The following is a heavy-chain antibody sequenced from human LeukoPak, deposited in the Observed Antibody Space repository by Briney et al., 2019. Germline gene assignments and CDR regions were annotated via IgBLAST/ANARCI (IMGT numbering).Heavy chain of an antibody. CDR1: GFIFSGSA. CDR3: TRVSNNWYFDL. Sequence: GGSLKLSCAASGFIFSGSAMHWVRQASGKGLEWVGRIRSKANSYATAHAASVKGRFNISRDDSKNTAYLQMNSLKTEDTAVYYCTRVSNNWYFDLWGRGTLVTVSS. V-gene: IGHV3-73*01. CDR2: IRSKANSYAT. J-gene: IGHJ2*01. D-gene: IGHD6-13*01.